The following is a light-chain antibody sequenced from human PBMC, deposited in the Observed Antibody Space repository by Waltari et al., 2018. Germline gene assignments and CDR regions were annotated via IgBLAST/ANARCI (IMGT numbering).Light chain of an antibody. J-gene: IGLJ3*02. Sequence: QSALTQPASVSGSPGQSITISCTGTSTDIGAYNYVSWYQHHPGIAPKLIIYDVTKPPSGVSSGFSGSKSGNTASLTISGLQAEDEAVYYCSSYTTDTGVVFGGGTNLAVL. CDR2: DVT. CDR3: SSYTTDTGVV. V-gene: IGLV2-14*03. CDR1: STDIGAYNY.